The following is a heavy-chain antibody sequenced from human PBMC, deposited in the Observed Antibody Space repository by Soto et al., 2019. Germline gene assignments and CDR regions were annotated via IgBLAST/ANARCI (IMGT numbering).Heavy chain of an antibody. D-gene: IGHD6-6*01. CDR3: ARDLVGAGFAGSSGY. J-gene: IGHJ4*02. CDR2: INSDGSST. Sequence: EVQLVESGGGLVQPGGSLRLSCAASVFTFSSYWMHWVRQAPGKGLVWVSRINSDGSSTSYADSVKGRFTISRDNAKNTLYLQMNSLRAEDTAVYYCARDLVGAGFAGSSGYWGQGTLVTVSS. V-gene: IGHV3-74*01. CDR1: VFTFSSYW.